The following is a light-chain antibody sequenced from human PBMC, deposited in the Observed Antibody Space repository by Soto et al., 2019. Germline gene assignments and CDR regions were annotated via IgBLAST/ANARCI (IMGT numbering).Light chain of an antibody. J-gene: IGKJ4*01. Sequence: EIVMTQSPATLSVSPGEGATLSCRASQCVSSNLAWYQQKPGQAPRLLIYAASTRATGIPARFRGSGSGTEFTLTITSLQSEDFAVYYCQQYNNWPPLTFGGGTKVEIK. V-gene: IGKV3-15*01. CDR1: QCVSSN. CDR2: AAS. CDR3: QQYNNWPPLT.